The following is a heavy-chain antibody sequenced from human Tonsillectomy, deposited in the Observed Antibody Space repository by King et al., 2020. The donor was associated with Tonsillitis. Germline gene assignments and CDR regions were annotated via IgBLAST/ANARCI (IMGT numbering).Heavy chain of an antibody. J-gene: IGHJ3*02. CDR2: IVIGSGDT. V-gene: IGHV1-58*01. CDR3: AAPIEGVTYAFDI. CDR1: GFTFPKSA. Sequence: QLVQSGPEVKKPGTSVRVSCKASGFTFPKSAVQWVRQARGQRLEWIGWIVIGSGDTNYAQNFQERVTISRDMSTSTVYMELSSLTSSAVFYCAAPIEGVTYAFDIWGQGTTVTVSS. D-gene: IGHD1-26*01.